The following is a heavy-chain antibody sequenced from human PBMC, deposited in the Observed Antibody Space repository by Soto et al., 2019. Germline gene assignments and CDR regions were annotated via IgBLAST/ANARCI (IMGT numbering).Heavy chain of an antibody. CDR3: ARGEARQEDAFDI. J-gene: IGHJ3*02. Sequence: GGSLRLSCAASGFTVSSNYMSWVRQAPGKGLEWVSVIYSGGSTYYADSVKGRFTISRDNSKNTLYLQMNSLRAEDTAVYYCARGEARQEDAFDIWGQGTMVTVSS. CDR2: IYSGGST. CDR1: GFTVSSNY. V-gene: IGHV3-53*01. D-gene: IGHD6-6*01.